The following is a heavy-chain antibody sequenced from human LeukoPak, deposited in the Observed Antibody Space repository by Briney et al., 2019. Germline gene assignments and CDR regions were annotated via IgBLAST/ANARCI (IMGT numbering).Heavy chain of an antibody. D-gene: IGHD3-10*01. J-gene: IGHJ4*02. CDR3: ARQKGDYYGSGSSTNFDY. V-gene: IGHV4-59*08. CDR1: GGSISSYY. CDR2: IYYSGST. Sequence: SETLSLTCTVSGGSISSYYWSWIRQPPGKGLEWIGYIYYSGSTNYNPSLKSRVTISVDTSKNQFSLKLSSVTAADTAVYYCARQKGDYYGSGSSTNFDYWGQGTLVTVSS.